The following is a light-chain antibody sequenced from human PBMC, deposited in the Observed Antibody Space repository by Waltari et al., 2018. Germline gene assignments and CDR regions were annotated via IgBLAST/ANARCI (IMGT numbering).Light chain of an antibody. CDR3: QRLGNSPHDTSPWT. J-gene: IGKJ1*01. Sequence: LTQSPDTLSLSPGERATPACKASHNTFNSKLAWYQQRRGQAPRLLIFDASSRASGVPDRFSGGGSGTDFTLTISSVEPEDSAVYFCQRLGNSPHDTSPWTFGQGS. CDR1: HNTFNSK. V-gene: IGKV3D-20*02. CDR2: DAS.